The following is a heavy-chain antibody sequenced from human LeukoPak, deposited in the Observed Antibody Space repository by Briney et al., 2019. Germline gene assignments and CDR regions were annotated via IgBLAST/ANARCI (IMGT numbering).Heavy chain of an antibody. CDR1: GGSFNGYY. CDR2: INHSGST. D-gene: IGHD2-2*01. Sequence: PSETLSLTCAVYGGSFNGYYWSWIRQPPGKGLEWIGEINHSGSTNYNPSLKSRVTISVDTSKNQFSLKLSSVTAADTAEYYCARGYIVVVPAAEEAYYYYYGMDVWGQGTTVTVSS. CDR3: ARGYIVVVPAAEEAYYYYYGMDV. J-gene: IGHJ6*02. V-gene: IGHV4-34*01.